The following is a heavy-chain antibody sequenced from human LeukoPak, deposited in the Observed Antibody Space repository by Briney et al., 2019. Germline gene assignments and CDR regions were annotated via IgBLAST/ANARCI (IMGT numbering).Heavy chain of an antibody. D-gene: IGHD3-22*01. CDR2: INTNTGNP. V-gene: IGHV7-4-1*02. J-gene: IGHJ4*02. CDR3: ARVDSSGYYRDIDY. Sequence: ASVTVSFTASGYTFTSYAMNWVRQAPGQGLEWMGWINTNTGNPTYAQGFTGRFVFSLDTSVSTAYLQISSLKAEDTAVYYCARVDSSGYYRDIDYWGQGTLVTVSS. CDR1: GYTFTSYA.